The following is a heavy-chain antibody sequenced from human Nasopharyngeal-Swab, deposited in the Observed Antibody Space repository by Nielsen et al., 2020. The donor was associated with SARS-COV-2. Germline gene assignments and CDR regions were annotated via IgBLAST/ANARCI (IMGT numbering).Heavy chain of an antibody. D-gene: IGHD3-9*01. J-gene: IGHJ6*02. CDR1: GGSISSGSYY. CDR2: INHSGST. Sequence: SETLSLTCTVSGGSISSGSYYWSWIRQPAGKGLEWIGEINHSGSTNYNPSLKSRVTISVDTSKNQFSLKLSSVTAADTAVYYCARMRLVITRFSFAYYYYGMDVWGQGTTVTVSS. V-gene: IGHV4-61*10. CDR3: ARMRLVITRFSFAYYYYGMDV.